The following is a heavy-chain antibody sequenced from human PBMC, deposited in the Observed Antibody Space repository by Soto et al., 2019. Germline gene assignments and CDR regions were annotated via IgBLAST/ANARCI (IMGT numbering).Heavy chain of an antibody. CDR1: GFTFSSYG. Sequence: QVQLVESGGGVVQPGRSLRLSCAASGFTFSSYGMHWVRQAPGQGLEWVAVIWYDGSNKYYADSVKGRFTISRDNSKNTLYLQMNSLRAEDTAVYYCARDMGMGIAAAGTSGGGMDVWGQGTTVTVSS. CDR2: IWYDGSNK. V-gene: IGHV3-33*01. J-gene: IGHJ6*02. D-gene: IGHD6-13*01. CDR3: ARDMGMGIAAAGTSGGGMDV.